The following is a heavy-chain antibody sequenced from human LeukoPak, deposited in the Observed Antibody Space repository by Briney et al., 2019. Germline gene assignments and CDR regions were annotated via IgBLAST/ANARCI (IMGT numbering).Heavy chain of an antibody. D-gene: IGHD1-26*01. Sequence: GSSVKVSCKASGGTFSSYAISWVRQAPGRGLEWMGGIIPIFGTANYAQKFQGRVTITADESTSTAYMELSSLRSEDTAVYYCARAYSETYGLGYYYMDVWGKGTTVTISS. CDR1: GGTFSSYA. J-gene: IGHJ6*03. CDR2: IIPIFGTA. V-gene: IGHV1-69*01. CDR3: ARAYSETYGLGYYYMDV.